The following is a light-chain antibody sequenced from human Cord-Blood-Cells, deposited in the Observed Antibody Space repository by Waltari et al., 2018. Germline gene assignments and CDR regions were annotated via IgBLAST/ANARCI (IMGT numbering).Light chain of an antibody. CDR1: KSVLYSSNNKHY. J-gene: IGKJ4*01. V-gene: IGKV4-1*01. CDR2: WAS. CDR3: QQYYSTPLT. Sequence: DIVMTQSLDSLAVSLGERATINCKSSKSVLYSSNNKHYLAWYKQKPGQPPKLLIYWASTRESGVPDRFSGSGSGTDFTLTISSLQAEDVAVYYCQQYYSTPLTFGGGTKVEIK.